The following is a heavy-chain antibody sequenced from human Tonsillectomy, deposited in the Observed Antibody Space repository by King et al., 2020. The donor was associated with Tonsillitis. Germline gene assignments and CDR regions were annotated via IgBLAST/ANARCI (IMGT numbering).Heavy chain of an antibody. D-gene: IGHD6-19*01. CDR3: VTDLLRRNSSWYRCGMDV. CDR1: GFTFNHYT. CDR2: ITWDGGRS. V-gene: IGHV3-43*01. Sequence: VQLVESGGVKVQPGGSLRLSCAASGFTFNHYTMHWVRQAPGKGLEWVSLITWDGGRSYYADSVRGRFTISRDFDKDLLYLQMDSLTTEDTASYYCVTDLLRRNSSWYRCGMDVWGQGTTVIVSS. J-gene: IGHJ6*02.